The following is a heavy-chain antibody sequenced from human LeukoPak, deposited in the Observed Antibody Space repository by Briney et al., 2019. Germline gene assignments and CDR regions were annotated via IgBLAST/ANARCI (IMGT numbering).Heavy chain of an antibody. CDR3: AKDGEDTSGYFDY. CDR1: GFTFSSYA. D-gene: IGHD2-15*01. Sequence: PGGSLRLSCAASGFTFSSYAMSWVRQAPGKGLEWVSAISGSGGSTYYADSVKGRFTISRDNSKNTLYLQMNSLRTEDTAVYYCAKDGEDTSGYFDYWGQGTLVTVSS. V-gene: IGHV3-23*01. CDR2: ISGSGGST. J-gene: IGHJ4*02.